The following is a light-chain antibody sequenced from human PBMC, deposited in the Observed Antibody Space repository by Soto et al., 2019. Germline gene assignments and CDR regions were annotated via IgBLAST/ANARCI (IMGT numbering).Light chain of an antibody. CDR2: EVS. Sequence: QSVLTQPASVSGSPGRSITISCTGTDSDIGGYNYVSWYQQHAGKAPQLMIYEVSNRPPGISDRFSGSKSAYTASLTISRLQAADEGDYYCASYSDTARVVFGGGTKVTVL. CDR3: ASYSDTARVV. CDR1: DSDIGGYNY. J-gene: IGLJ2*01. V-gene: IGLV2-14*01.